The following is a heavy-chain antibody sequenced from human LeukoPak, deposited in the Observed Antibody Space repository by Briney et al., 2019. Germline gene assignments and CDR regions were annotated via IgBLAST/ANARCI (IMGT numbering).Heavy chain of an antibody. CDR1: GFTFSSYG. CDR2: IKQDGSEK. V-gene: IGHV3-7*01. D-gene: IGHD6-13*01. Sequence: GRSLRLSCAASGFTFSSYGMHWVRQAPGKGLEWVANIKQDGSEKYYVDSVKGRFTISRDNAKNSLYLQMNSLRAEDTAVYYCARVTQYSSSWEGYYYYMDVWGKGTTVTVSS. J-gene: IGHJ6*03. CDR3: ARVTQYSSSWEGYYYYMDV.